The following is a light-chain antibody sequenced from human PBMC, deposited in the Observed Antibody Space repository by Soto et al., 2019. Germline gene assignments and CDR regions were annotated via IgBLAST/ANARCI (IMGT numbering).Light chain of an antibody. CDR2: DAS. J-gene: IGKJ4*01. Sequence: EIVLTQSPATLSLSPGERATLSCRASQSVSDYLAWYQQKPGQAPRLLIYDASNRATGIPARFSGSGSGTDFTLTISSLAPEDFAVYYCQQRSKWVTLGRGTKVDIK. V-gene: IGKV3-11*01. CDR3: QQRSKWVT. CDR1: QSVSDY.